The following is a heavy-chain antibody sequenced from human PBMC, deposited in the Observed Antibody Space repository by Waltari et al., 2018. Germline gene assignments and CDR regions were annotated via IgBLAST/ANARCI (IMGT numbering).Heavy chain of an antibody. D-gene: IGHD3-22*01. CDR2: IIPICGTA. Sequence: QVQLVQSGAEVKKPGSSVKVSCKASGGTFSSYAISWVRQAPGQGLEWMGGIIPICGTANYAQKFQGRVTITADESTSTAYMELSSLRSEDTAVYYCASEITMMEEWIDLTTNSFDYWGQGTLVTVSS. CDR3: ASEITMMEEWIDLTTNSFDY. V-gene: IGHV1-69*13. J-gene: IGHJ4*02. CDR1: GGTFSSYA.